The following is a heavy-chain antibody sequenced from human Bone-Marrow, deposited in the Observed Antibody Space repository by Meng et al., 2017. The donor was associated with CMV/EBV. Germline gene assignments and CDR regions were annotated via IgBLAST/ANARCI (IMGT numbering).Heavy chain of an antibody. CDR3: ARGLRFYFWSGYIDY. D-gene: IGHD3-3*01. V-gene: IGHV4-61*01. CDR2: IYYSGST. J-gene: IGHJ4*02. Sequence: SETLSLTCTVSGGSVSSGSYYWSWIRQPPGKGLEWIGYIYYSGSTNYNPSLKSRVTISVDTSKNQFSLKLSSVTAADTAVYYCARGLRFYFWSGYIDYWGQGTLVTVSS. CDR1: GGSVSSGSYY.